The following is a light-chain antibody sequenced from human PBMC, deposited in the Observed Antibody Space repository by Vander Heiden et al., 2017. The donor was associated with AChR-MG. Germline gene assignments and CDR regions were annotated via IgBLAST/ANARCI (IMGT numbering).Light chain of an antibody. J-gene: IGKJ4*01. CDR3: QQDSVWPLT. CDR2: GAS. Sequence: EIVMTQSPATLSVSPGEGATLSCRASQSVSSNLAWYQQKPGQAPTLLIYGASTRATGIPARFSGSGSGAEFTLTISSLQSEDFAVYYCQQDSVWPLTFGGGTKVEIK. V-gene: IGKV3-15*01. CDR1: QSVSSN.